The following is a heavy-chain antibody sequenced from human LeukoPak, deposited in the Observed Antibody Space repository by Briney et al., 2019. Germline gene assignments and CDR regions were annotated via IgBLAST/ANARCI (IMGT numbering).Heavy chain of an antibody. Sequence: GASVKVSCKASGYTFTGYYMHWVRQAPGQGLEWMGWINPNSGGTNYAQKFQGRVTMTRDTSISTAYMELSRLRSDDTAVYYCARAYSSSWYVDWFDPWGQGTLVTVSS. CDR1: GYTFTGYY. CDR2: INPNSGGT. D-gene: IGHD6-13*01. CDR3: ARAYSSSWYVDWFDP. J-gene: IGHJ5*02. V-gene: IGHV1-2*02.